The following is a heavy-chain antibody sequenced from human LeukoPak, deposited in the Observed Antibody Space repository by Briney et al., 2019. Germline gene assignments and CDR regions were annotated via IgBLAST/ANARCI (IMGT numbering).Heavy chain of an antibody. V-gene: IGHV3-23*01. CDR1: GFTVSSNY. D-gene: IGHD5-18*01. CDR3: AKDRMRAGYSYGDY. Sequence: GGSLRLSCAASGFTVSSNYMSWVRQAPGKGLEWVSATSGSGGSTYYADSVKGRFTISRDNSKNTLYLQMNSLRAEDTAVYYCAKDRMRAGYSYGDYWGQGTLVTVSS. J-gene: IGHJ4*02. CDR2: TSGSGGST.